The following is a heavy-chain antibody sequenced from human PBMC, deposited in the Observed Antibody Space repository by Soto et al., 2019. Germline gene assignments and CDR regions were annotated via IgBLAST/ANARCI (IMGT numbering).Heavy chain of an antibody. V-gene: IGHV1-69*13. CDR3: ATPPEGGYKDGMDV. CDR1: GGTFSRYT. CDR2: ITPMFGTP. Sequence: SVKVSCKASGGTFSRYTITWVRQAPGQGLEWMGGITPMFGTPNYAQKFQGRVTVTADDSTSTAYMELYSLRSEDTAVYYCATPPEGGYKDGMDVWGQGTTVTVSS. J-gene: IGHJ6*02. D-gene: IGHD5-12*01.